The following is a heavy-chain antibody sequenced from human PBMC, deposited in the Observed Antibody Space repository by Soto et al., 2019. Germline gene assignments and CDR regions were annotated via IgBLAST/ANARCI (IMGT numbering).Heavy chain of an antibody. CDR3: ARDTGSRATFDY. D-gene: IGHD6-13*01. J-gene: IGHJ4*02. V-gene: IGHV4-59*01. Sequence: SETLSLTCTVSGGSISSYYWSWIRQPPGKGLEWIGYIYYSGSTNYNPSLKSRVTISVDTSKNQFSLKLSSVTAADTAVYYCARDTGSRATFDYWCQGTLVTVSS. CDR1: GGSISSYY. CDR2: IYYSGST.